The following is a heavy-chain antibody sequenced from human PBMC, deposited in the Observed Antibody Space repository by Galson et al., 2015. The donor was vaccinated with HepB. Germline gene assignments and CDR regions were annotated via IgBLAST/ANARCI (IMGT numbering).Heavy chain of an antibody. Sequence: CAISGDSVSSNSAAWNWIRQSPSRGLEWLGRTYYRSKWYNDYAVSVKSRITINPDTSKNQFSLQLSSVTAADTAVYYCARRVSIAAAGDNQSYYYYGMDVWGQGTTVTVSS. J-gene: IGHJ6*02. D-gene: IGHD6-13*01. CDR2: TYYRSKWYN. CDR1: GDSVSSNSAA. CDR3: ARRVSIAAAGDNQSYYYYGMDV. V-gene: IGHV6-1*01.